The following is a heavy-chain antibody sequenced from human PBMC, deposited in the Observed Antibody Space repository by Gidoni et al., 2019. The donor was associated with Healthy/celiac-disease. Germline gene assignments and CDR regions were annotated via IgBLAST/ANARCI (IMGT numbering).Heavy chain of an antibody. D-gene: IGHD4-17*01. CDR2: IYYSGST. V-gene: IGHV4-59*08. Sequence: QVQLQESGPGLVKPSETLSLTCTVSGGSISSYYWGWIRQPPGKGLVWIGYIYYSGSTNYNPSLKSRVTIAVDTSKNQFSLKLSSVTAADTAVYYCARCTTVVPRRFDPWGQGTLVTVSS. J-gene: IGHJ5*02. CDR1: GGSISSYY. CDR3: ARCTTVVPRRFDP.